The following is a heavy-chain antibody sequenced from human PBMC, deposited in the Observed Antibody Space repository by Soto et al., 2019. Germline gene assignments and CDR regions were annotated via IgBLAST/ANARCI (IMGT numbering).Heavy chain of an antibody. V-gene: IGHV1-46*01. CDR3: AREENCSDGICYSEYFQR. CDR1: GYIFTAYS. Sequence: QVQLVQSGAEVKKPGASVKVSCKASGYIFTAYSMHWVRQAPGQGLEWMGVVNPSGGSTNYAQKLQGRIIMTRDTSTSTVYMDLSSLTSEDTAVYYCAREENCSDGICYSEYFQRWGQGTLVTVSS. J-gene: IGHJ1*01. CDR2: VNPSGGST. D-gene: IGHD2-15*01.